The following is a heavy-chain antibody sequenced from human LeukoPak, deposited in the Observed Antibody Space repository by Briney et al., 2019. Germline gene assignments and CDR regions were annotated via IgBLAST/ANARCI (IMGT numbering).Heavy chain of an antibody. CDR3: ATETNGRHYDY. D-gene: IGHD1-14*01. CDR1: GLTFSTSG. J-gene: IGHJ4*02. V-gene: IGHV3-21*06. Sequence: GGSLRLSCTASGLTFSTSGFNWVRQAPGKGLEWVASIGPTGSDRYHADSIKGRFTISRDNANNFLYLQKNSLRAEDTAVYYCATETNGRHYDYWGQGTLLTVSS. CDR2: IGPTGSDR.